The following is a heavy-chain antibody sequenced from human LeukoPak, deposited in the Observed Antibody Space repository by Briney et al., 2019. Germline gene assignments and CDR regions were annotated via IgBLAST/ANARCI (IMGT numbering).Heavy chain of an antibody. Sequence: PSETLSLTCTVSGGSISSSSYYWGWIRQPPGKGLEWIGSIYYSGSTYYNPSLKSRVTISVDTSKNQFSLKLSSVTAADTAVYYCARCPTYSSGNWFDPWGQGTLVTVSS. CDR3: ARCPTYSSGNWFDP. D-gene: IGHD6-19*01. CDR1: GGSISSSSYY. CDR2: IYYSGST. V-gene: IGHV4-39*07. J-gene: IGHJ5*02.